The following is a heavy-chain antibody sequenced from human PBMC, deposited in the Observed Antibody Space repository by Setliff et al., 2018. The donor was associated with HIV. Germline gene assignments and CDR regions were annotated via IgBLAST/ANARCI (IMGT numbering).Heavy chain of an antibody. CDR2: ISPNTGAT. V-gene: IGHV1-2*02. Sequence: RASVKVSCKASGYTFNNYYVQWMRQAPGQGPEWMGWISPNTGATNSAQKFQGRLTMTRDTSISTTYMELSSPRSDDTAIYYCAGTIAGVGVLVYWGQGTLVTVSS. CDR3: AGTIAGVGVLVY. D-gene: IGHD6-13*01. J-gene: IGHJ4*02. CDR1: GYTFNNYY.